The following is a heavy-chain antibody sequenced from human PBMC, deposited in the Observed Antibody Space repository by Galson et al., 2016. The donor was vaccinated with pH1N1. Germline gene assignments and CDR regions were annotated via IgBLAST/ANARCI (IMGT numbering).Heavy chain of an antibody. CDR2: IIPIFGTV. D-gene: IGHD6-19*01. CDR1: GVTFNSNS. Sequence: SVKVSCKASGVTFNSNSISWVRQAPGQRLEWMGGIIPIFGTVKYAHKLQGRVTITADELAATVYMELSSLRSEDTAVYCCVSYVAVAGIKWFDPWGQGTLVTVSS. V-gene: IGHV1-69*13. CDR3: VSYVAVAGIKWFDP. J-gene: IGHJ5*02.